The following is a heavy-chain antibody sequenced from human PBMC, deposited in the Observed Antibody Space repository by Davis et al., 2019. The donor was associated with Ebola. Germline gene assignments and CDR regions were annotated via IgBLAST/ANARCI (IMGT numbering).Heavy chain of an antibody. D-gene: IGHD6-19*01. Sequence: GESLKISCEASGFTFSRYWMSWVRQAPGKGLEWVASIKSDGSAKFYVDSVKGRSTISRDNAKNSVYLEIHRLTDEDTALYYCARDDRGWEYWGQGTLVTVSS. CDR3: ARDDRGWEY. V-gene: IGHV3-7*05. CDR1: GFTFSRYW. CDR2: IKSDGSAK. J-gene: IGHJ4*02.